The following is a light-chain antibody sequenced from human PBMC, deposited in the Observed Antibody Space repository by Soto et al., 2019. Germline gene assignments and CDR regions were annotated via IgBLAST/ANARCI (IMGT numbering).Light chain of an antibody. CDR1: SGDVGGYNY. V-gene: IGLV2-14*01. CDR3: SSYTSSGTRV. CDR2: DVS. Sequence: QSALTQPASVSGSPGQSITISCTGTSGDVGGYNYVSWYQQHPGKAPKLMIYDVSNRPSGVSNRFSGSKSGNTASLTISGLQAEDEADYYCSSYTSSGTRVFGGGTKLTVL. J-gene: IGLJ2*01.